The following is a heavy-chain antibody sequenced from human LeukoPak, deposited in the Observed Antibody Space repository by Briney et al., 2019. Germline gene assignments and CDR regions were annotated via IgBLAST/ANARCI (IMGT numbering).Heavy chain of an antibody. V-gene: IGHV3-53*01. CDR3: AGRTADQDYYMDV. CDR1: GFTVSNNY. Sequence: PGGSLRLSCAASGFTVSNNYMSWVRQAPGKGLEWVSVIYSVGSTYYADSVKGRFTISRGNSKNTLYLQMNSLRAEDTAVYYCAGRTADQDYYMDVWGKGTTVTISS. J-gene: IGHJ6*03. D-gene: IGHD5-18*01. CDR2: IYSVGST.